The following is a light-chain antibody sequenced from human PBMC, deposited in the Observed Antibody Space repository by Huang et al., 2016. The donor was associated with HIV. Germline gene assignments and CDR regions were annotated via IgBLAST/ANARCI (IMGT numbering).Light chain of an antibody. CDR2: DAS. Sequence: EIVLTQSPATLSLSPGERATLSCRASQSVSSYLAWYQQKPGQAPRLLLYDASHRATGIPARFSGSVSRTDFTLTISSLEPEDFAVYYCQQRSNWPPMYTFGQGTKLEIK. CDR1: QSVSSY. V-gene: IGKV3-11*01. CDR3: QQRSNWPPMYT. J-gene: IGKJ2*01.